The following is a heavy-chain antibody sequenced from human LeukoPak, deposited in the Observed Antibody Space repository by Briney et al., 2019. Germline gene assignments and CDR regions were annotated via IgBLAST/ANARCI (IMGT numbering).Heavy chain of an antibody. J-gene: IGHJ3*02. CDR2: IYYSGST. CDR3: ATTYYYDSSGYYRGAFDI. CDR1: GGXLSSYY. Sequence: SETLSLTCTVSGGXLSSYYCSWIRQPLGKGLKWIGYIYYSGSTNYNPPLKSRVTISVDTSKNTFSLKLSSVTAADTAVYYCATTYYYDSSGYYRGAFDIWGQGTMVTVSS. V-gene: IGHV4-59*01. D-gene: IGHD3-22*01.